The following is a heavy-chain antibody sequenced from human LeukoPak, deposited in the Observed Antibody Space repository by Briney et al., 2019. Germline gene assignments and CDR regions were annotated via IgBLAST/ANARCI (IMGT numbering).Heavy chain of an antibody. D-gene: IGHD3-3*02. Sequence: GGSLRLSCAASGFTFSSYSMNWVRQAPGKGLEWVSSISSSSSYIYYADSVKGRFTISRDNAKNTLYLQMNSLRAEDTALYYCAREALADYDYAMDVWGQGTTVIVSS. J-gene: IGHJ6*02. CDR3: AREALADYDYAMDV. CDR1: GFTFSSYS. CDR2: ISSSSSYI. V-gene: IGHV3-21*04.